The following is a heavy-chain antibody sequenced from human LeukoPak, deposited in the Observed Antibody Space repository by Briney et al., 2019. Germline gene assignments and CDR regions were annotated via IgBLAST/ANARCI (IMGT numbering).Heavy chain of an antibody. CDR1: GGSFSGYY. V-gene: IGHV4-34*01. D-gene: IGHD5-24*01. CDR2: INHSGST. Sequence: PSETLSLTCAVYGGSFSGYYWSWIRQPPGKGREWIGEINHSGSTNYNPSLKSRVTISVDTSKNQFSLKLSSVTAVDTAVYYCFGDGYNSRDYWGKGTLVTVSS. J-gene: IGHJ4*02. CDR3: FGDGYNSRDY.